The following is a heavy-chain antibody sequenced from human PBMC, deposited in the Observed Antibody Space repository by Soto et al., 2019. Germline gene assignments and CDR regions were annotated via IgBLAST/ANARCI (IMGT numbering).Heavy chain of an antibody. D-gene: IGHD2-8*01. Sequence: EVQLVDSGGGLVQPGGSLRLSCAASGFIFSDHHMDWVRQAPGKGLEWVGRARNRAHSYTTAYGASVKGRFTISRDDSKNSLSLQMNSLKSEDTAVYFCARLMGTSFDLWGRGTRVTVSS. J-gene: IGHJ4*02. CDR3: ARLMGTSFDL. V-gene: IGHV3-72*01. CDR1: GFIFSDHH. CDR2: ARNRAHSYTT.